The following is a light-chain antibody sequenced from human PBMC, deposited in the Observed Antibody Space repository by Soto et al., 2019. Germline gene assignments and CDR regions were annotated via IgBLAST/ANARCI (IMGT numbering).Light chain of an antibody. CDR3: SSYAGSNIVV. J-gene: IGLJ2*01. CDR1: SSDVGGYNF. CDR2: EVS. Sequence: QSALTQPPSASGSPGQSVTISCTGTSSDVGGYNFVSWYQQHPGKAPKLMIYEVSERHSGVPDRFSGSKSGNTASLTVSGIQAEDEADYYCSSYAGSNIVVFGGGTKLTVL. V-gene: IGLV2-8*01.